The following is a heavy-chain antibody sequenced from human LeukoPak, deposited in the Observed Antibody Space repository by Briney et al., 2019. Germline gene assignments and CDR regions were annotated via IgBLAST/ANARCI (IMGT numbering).Heavy chain of an antibody. J-gene: IGHJ5*02. V-gene: IGHV4-39*07. CDR1: GGSISSGSYY. CDR3: ARVKQQLTWFDP. D-gene: IGHD6-13*01. Sequence: IPSQTLSLTCTVSGGSISSGSYYWGWIRQPPGKGLEWIGSIYHSGSTYYNPSLKSRVTISVDTSKNQFSLKLSSVTAADTAVYYCARVKQQLTWFDPWGQGTLVTVSS. CDR2: IYHSGST.